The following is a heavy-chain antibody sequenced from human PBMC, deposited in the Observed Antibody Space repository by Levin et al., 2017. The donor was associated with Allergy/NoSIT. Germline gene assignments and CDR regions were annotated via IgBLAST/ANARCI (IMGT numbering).Heavy chain of an antibody. J-gene: IGHJ3*02. V-gene: IGHV3-21*01. CDR1: GFTFSSYS. Sequence: MSGGSLRLSCAASGFTFSSYSMNCVRQAPGKGLEWVASISSRSSYIYYADSVKGRFTISRDNAKNSLYLQMNSLRAEDTAVYYCARDPARGGSSGWPDGFDIWGQGTMVTVSS. CDR3: ARDPARGGSSGWPDGFDI. D-gene: IGHD6-19*01. CDR2: ISSRSSYI.